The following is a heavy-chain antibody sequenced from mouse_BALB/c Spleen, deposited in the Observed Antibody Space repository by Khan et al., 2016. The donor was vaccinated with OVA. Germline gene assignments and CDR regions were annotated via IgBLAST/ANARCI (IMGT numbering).Heavy chain of an antibody. J-gene: IGHJ3*01. V-gene: IGHV1-77*01. D-gene: IGHD1-2*01. CDR2: ISPGSGDT. CDR3: ARRNYFGYTFAY. Sequence: VQLQESGAELVRPGASVKLSCTASGYTFTDYYINWVKQRTGQGLEWIGEISPGSGDTYYNERFMGKATLTADKSSSTAYMQLSSLTSEASAVYFCARRNYFGYTFAYWGQGTLVTVSA. CDR1: GYTFTDYY.